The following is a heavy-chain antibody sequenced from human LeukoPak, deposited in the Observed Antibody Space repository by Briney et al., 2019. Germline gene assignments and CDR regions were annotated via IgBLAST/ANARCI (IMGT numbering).Heavy chain of an antibody. CDR2: IKSKTDGGTT. J-gene: IGHJ4*02. CDR1: GFTFSNAW. CDR3: TTDIRDEQLVLGDY. Sequence: PGGSLRLSCAASGFTFSNAWMSWVRQAPGKGLEWVGRIKSKTDGGTTDYAAPVKGRFTISRDDSKNTLYLQMNSLKTEDTAVYYCTTDIRDEQLVLGDYWGQGTLVTVSS. D-gene: IGHD6-13*01. V-gene: IGHV3-15*01.